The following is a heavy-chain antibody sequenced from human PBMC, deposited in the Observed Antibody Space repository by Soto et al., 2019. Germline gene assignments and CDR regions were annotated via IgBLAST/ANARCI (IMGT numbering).Heavy chain of an antibody. CDR3: AREGRVPFDP. CDR1: GFTFSSYA. J-gene: IGHJ5*02. CDR2: ISYDGSNK. Sequence: GSLRLSCAASGFTFSSYAMHWVRQAPGKGLEWVAVISYDGSNKYYADSVKGRFTISRDNSKNTLYLQMNSLRAEDTAVYYCAREGRVPFDPWGQGTLVTVSS. V-gene: IGHV3-30-3*01.